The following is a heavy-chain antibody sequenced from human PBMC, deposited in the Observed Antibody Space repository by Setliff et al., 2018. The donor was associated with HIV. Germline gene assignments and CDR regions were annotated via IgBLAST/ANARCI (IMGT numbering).Heavy chain of an antibody. CDR2: IYYSGST. CDR1: GGSISSSSYY. D-gene: IGHD6-13*01. V-gene: IGHV4-39*01. CDR3: ARHWVDSSSWSLYYYYYMDV. J-gene: IGHJ6*03. Sequence: SETLSLTCTVSGGSISSSSYYWGWIRQPPGKGLEWIGSIYYSGSTYYNPSLKSRVTISVDTSKNQFSLKLSSVTAADTALYYCARHWVDSSSWSLYYYYYMDVWGTGTTVTVSS.